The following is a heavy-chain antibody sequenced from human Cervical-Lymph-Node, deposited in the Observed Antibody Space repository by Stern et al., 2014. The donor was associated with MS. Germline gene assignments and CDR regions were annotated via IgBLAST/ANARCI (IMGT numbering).Heavy chain of an antibody. CDR3: ARVGASSWRT. Sequence: EVQLVESGGGLVQPGGSLRLSCAASGFTFSSYWMHWVRQAPGKGPVWVSRINSDGSITNYADSVKGRFTISRDNAKNTLYLQMSSLRAEDTALYYCARVGASSWRTGGQGTLVTVSS. CDR2: INSDGSIT. V-gene: IGHV3-74*02. D-gene: IGHD6-13*01. J-gene: IGHJ4*02. CDR1: GFTFSSYW.